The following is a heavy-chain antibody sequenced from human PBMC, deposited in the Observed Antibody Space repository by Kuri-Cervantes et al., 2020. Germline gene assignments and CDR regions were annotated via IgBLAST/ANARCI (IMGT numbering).Heavy chain of an antibody. Sequence: ASVKVSCKASGYTFTSYGISWVRQAPGQGLEWMGWISAYNGNTNYARKLQGRVTMTTDTSTSTAYMELSSLRSEDTAVYYCATVGGWYRQHYFDYWGQGTLVTVSS. V-gene: IGHV1-18*01. CDR3: ATVGGWYRQHYFDY. D-gene: IGHD6-19*01. CDR1: GYTFTSYG. CDR2: ISAYNGNT. J-gene: IGHJ4*02.